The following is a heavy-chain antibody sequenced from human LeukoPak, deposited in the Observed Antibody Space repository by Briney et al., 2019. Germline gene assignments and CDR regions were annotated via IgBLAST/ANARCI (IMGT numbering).Heavy chain of an antibody. CDR1: GGSISSGGFY. V-gene: IGHV4-61*09. Sequence: SETLSLTCTVSGGSISSGGFYWSWLRRPAGKGLEWIGHIYASGITGYNPSLKSRVTLSVDTSKNQFSLNLSSVTAADTAVYYCARSARDGYNNYFDYWGQGTLVTVSS. CDR2: IYASGIT. D-gene: IGHD5-24*01. CDR3: ARSARDGYNNYFDY. J-gene: IGHJ4*02.